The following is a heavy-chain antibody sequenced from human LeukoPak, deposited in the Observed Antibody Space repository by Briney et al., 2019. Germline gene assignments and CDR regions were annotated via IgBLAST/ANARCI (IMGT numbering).Heavy chain of an antibody. D-gene: IGHD3-10*01. Sequence: GASLRLSCAASGFTFSNAWMSWVRQAPGKGLEWVGRIKSKTDGGTTDYAAPVKGRFAISRDDSKNTLYLQMNSLKTEDTAVYYCTTGYYGSGSYPIDYWGQGTLVTVSS. CDR2: IKSKTDGGTT. V-gene: IGHV3-15*01. CDR1: GFTFSNAW. CDR3: TTGYYGSGSYPIDY. J-gene: IGHJ4*02.